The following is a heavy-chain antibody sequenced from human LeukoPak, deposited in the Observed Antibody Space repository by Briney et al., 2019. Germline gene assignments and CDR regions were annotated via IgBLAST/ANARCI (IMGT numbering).Heavy chain of an antibody. D-gene: IGHD5-18*01. CDR3: ARGMGYSYGHPQGAFDI. CDR1: GYTFTSYG. CDR2: ISAYNGNT. J-gene: IGHJ3*02. V-gene: IGHV1-18*01. Sequence: ASVKVSCKASGYTFTSYGISWVRQAPGQGLEWMGWISAYNGNTNYAQKLQGRVTMTTDTSTSTAYMDLWSLTSDDTAVYYCARGMGYSYGHPQGAFDIWGQGTMVTVSS.